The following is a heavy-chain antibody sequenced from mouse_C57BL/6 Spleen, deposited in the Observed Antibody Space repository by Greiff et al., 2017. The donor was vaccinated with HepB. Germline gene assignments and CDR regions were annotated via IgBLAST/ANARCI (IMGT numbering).Heavy chain of an antibody. CDR1: GYTFTSYW. CDR3: TRDDYDCYYAMDY. J-gene: IGHJ4*01. V-gene: IGHV1-5*01. D-gene: IGHD2-4*01. CDR2: IYPGNSDT. Sequence: EVQLQESGTVLARPGASVKMSCTTSGYTFTSYWMHWVKQRPGQGLEWIGAIYPGNSDTSYNQKFKGKAKLTAVTSASTAYMELSSLTNEDSAVYYCTRDDYDCYYAMDYWGQGTSVTVSS.